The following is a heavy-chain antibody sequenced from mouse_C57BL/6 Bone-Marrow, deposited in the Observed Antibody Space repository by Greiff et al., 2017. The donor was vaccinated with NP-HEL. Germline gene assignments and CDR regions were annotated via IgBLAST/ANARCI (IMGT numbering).Heavy chain of an antibody. Sequence: EVKLEESGPGLVKPSQSLSLTCSVTGYSITSGYSWNWIRQFPGNNLEWMGYISYDGSNNSNPSLKNRISITRDTSKNQFFLKLNSVTTEDTATYYCARGDYDGAWFAYWGQGTLVTVSA. J-gene: IGHJ3*01. CDR2: ISYDGSN. D-gene: IGHD2-4*01. CDR1: GYSITSGYS. V-gene: IGHV3-6*01. CDR3: ARGDYDGAWFAY.